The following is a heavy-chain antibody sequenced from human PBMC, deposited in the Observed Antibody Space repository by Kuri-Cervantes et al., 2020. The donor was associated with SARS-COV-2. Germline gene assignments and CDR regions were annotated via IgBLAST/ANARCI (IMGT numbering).Heavy chain of an antibody. J-gene: IGHJ3*02. D-gene: IGHD3-3*01. CDR2: IDEHGSYR. CDR3: ARDLFLKTREAFDI. Sequence: GGSWRLSCERPGLTFSRVWMHWVPQVPGKGLVWFSRIDEHGSYRDYVDSVKGRFTISRDKAMNSLYLQMNSLRAEDTAVYYCARDLFLKTREAFDIWGQGTMVTVSS. V-gene: IGHV3-74*01. CDR1: GLTFSRVW.